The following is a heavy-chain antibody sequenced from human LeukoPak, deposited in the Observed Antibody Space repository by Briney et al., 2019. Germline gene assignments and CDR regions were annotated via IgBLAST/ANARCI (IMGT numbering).Heavy chain of an antibody. CDR1: GYTFTSYG. D-gene: IGHD3-22*01. J-gene: IGHJ3*02. Sequence: ASVKVSCKASGYTFTSYGISWVRQAPGQGLEWMGWISAYNGNTNYAQKLQGRVTMTTDTSTSTAYMELSSLRSEDTAVYYCARASLNYFDSSGYYSAFHIWGQGTMVTVSS. CDR2: ISAYNGNT. CDR3: ARASLNYFDSSGYYSAFHI. V-gene: IGHV1-18*01.